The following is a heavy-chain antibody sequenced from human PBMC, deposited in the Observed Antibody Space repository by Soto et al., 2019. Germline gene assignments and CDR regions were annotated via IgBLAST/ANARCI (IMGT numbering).Heavy chain of an antibody. D-gene: IGHD3-3*01. CDR1: GGSISSYY. Sequence: SETLSLTCTVSGGSISSYYWSWIRQPPGKGLEWIGYIYYSGSTNYNPSLKSRVTISVDTSKNQFSLKLSSVTAADTAVYYCARGQVDFWSGYLDYWGQGTLVTVSS. CDR2: IYYSGST. J-gene: IGHJ4*02. CDR3: ARGQVDFWSGYLDY. V-gene: IGHV4-59*01.